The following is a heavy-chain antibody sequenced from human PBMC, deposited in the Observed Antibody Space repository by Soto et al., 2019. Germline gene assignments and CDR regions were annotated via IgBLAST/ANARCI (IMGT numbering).Heavy chain of an antibody. J-gene: IGHJ4*02. D-gene: IGHD3-9*01. CDR2: ISYDGSNN. CDR3: AKDLSPSV. V-gene: IGHV3-30*18. CDR1: GFTFSSYG. Sequence: QVQLVESGGGVVQPGRSLRLSCAASGFTFSSYGMHWVRQAPGKGLEWVAVISYDGSNNYYADSVKGRFTISRDNSKNTLYLKMTSRRAEDTAVYYCAKDLSPSVWGQGTLVTVSS.